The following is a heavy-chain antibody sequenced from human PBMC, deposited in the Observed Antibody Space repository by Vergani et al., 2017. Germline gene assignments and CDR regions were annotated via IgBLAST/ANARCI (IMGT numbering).Heavy chain of an antibody. V-gene: IGHV4-39*01. Sequence: QLQLQESGPGLVKPSATLSLTCSVSGASIRSSNYYWGWLRQPPGKGLEWIASIYYSGSTYYNPSLKSRVTISVDTSKNQFSLKLSPVTAADTAVYFCARHSTVEWLVKLGWIDPWGQGILVTVYS. J-gene: IGHJ5*02. D-gene: IGHD6-19*01. CDR3: ARHSTVEWLVKLGWIDP. CDR1: GASIRSSNYY. CDR2: IYYSGST.